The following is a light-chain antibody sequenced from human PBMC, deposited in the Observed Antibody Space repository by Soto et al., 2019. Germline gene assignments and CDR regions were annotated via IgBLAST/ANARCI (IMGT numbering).Light chain of an antibody. V-gene: IGKV1-5*03. CDR1: QSISAW. CDR3: QQYNDYSWT. Sequence: DIQMTQSPSTLSASVGDRVSMNCRASQSISAWLAWYQQKPGKAPRLLIYKASTLEIGVPSEFSGSGSGTEFTLTISSLQPDDVAIYYCQQYNDYSWTFGQGTKVDIK. CDR2: KAS. J-gene: IGKJ1*01.